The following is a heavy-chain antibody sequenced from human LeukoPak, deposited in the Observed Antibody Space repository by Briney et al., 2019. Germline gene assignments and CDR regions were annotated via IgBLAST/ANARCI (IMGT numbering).Heavy chain of an antibody. Sequence: GRSLRLSCAPAGFTVISYAMSSGRHPPGEGRGWRSSISGSGGSTYYADSVKGRFTISRDSSKNTLYLQMNSLRAEDTAVYYCAKDRSSFGPYYLDYWGQGTLVTVSS. CDR1: GFTVISYA. CDR2: ISGSGGST. V-gene: IGHV3-23*01. CDR3: AKDRSSFGPYYLDY. D-gene: IGHD6-6*01. J-gene: IGHJ4*02.